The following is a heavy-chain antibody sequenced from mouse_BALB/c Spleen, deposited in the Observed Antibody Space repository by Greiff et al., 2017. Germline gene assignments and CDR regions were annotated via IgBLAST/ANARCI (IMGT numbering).Heavy chain of an antibody. Sequence: EVHLVESGGGLVKPGGSLKLSCAASGFTFSDYYMYWVRQTPEKRLEWVATISDGGSYTYYPDSVKGRFTISRDNAKNNLYLQMSSLKSEDTAMYYCAREGTTVLDYWGQGTTLTVSS. V-gene: IGHV5-4*02. CDR1: GFTFSDYY. J-gene: IGHJ2*01. CDR2: ISDGGSYT. D-gene: IGHD1-1*01. CDR3: AREGTTVLDY.